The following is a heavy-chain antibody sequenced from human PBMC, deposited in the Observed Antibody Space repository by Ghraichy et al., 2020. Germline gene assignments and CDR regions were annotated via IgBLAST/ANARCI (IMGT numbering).Heavy chain of an antibody. Sequence: GGSLRLSCRTSVHNFDAHWINWLKQVPGRGPQWVGTIDPTDSYIPYNPSLAEGNIVLSFDKRSATAYLQWRSLKASDGAIYFCAMGYRGRSFDSGWFDLWGQGTLVTVS. CDR2: IDPTDSYI. J-gene: IGHJ5*02. CDR3: AMGYRGRSFDSGWFDL. CDR1: VHNFDAHW. V-gene: IGHV5-10-1*01. D-gene: IGHD1-26*01.